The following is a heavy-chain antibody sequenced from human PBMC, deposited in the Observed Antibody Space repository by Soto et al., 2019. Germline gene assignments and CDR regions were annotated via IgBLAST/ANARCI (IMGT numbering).Heavy chain of an antibody. V-gene: IGHV1-69*08. Sequence: QVQLVQSGAEVKKPGSSVKVSCKASGGTFSSYTISWVRQAPGQGLEWMGRIIPILGIANYAQKFQGRVTITAXXXTXXAYMELSSPRSEATAVYYCARDQRTTRYDILEFDPWGQGTLVTVSS. CDR1: GGTFSSYT. CDR2: IIPILGIA. D-gene: IGHD3-9*01. J-gene: IGHJ5*02. CDR3: ARDQRTTRYDILEFDP.